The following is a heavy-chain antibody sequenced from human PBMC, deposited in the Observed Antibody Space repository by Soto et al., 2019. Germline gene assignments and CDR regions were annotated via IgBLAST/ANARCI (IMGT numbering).Heavy chain of an antibody. D-gene: IGHD3-10*01. V-gene: IGHV4-61*01. Sequence: QVQLQESGPGLVKPSETLSLTCTVSGDSVSGGSYYWSWIRQPPGKALEWIGYIYYSGSTNYNPSLRRRVPISLDTAENRFSLKLSSVTAADTAVYYCARQVWFGEADYWGQGTLVTVSS. CDR2: IYYSGST. CDR1: GDSVSGGSYY. J-gene: IGHJ4*02. CDR3: ARQVWFGEADY.